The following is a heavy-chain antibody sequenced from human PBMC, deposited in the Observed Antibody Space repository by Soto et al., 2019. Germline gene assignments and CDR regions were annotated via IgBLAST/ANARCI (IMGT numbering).Heavy chain of an antibody. CDR2: FDPEDGET. CDR1: GYTLTELS. J-gene: IGHJ6*02. CDR3: ATVIAEFYGMDV. V-gene: IGHV1-24*01. D-gene: IGHD6-13*01. Sequence: ASVKVSCKVSGYTLTELSMHWVRQAPGKGLEWMGGFDPEDGETIYAQKFQGRVTMTEDTSTDTAYMELSSLRSEDTAVYYCATVIAEFYGMDVWGQGTTGTVSS.